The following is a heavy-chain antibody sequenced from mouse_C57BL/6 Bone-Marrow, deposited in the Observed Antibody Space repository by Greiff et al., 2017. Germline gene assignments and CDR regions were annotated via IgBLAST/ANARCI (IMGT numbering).Heavy chain of an antibody. Sequence: QVQLQQPGAELVKPGASVKLSCKASGYTFTSYWMQWVKQRPGQGLEWIGEIDPYDSDTNYNHKFKGKATLTVDTASSTAYMQLSSLTSEDSAVYFCARSNWGPLAYWGQGTLVTVSA. CDR3: ARSNWGPLAY. J-gene: IGHJ3*01. D-gene: IGHD4-1*01. V-gene: IGHV1-50*01. CDR1: GYTFTSYW. CDR2: IDPYDSDT.